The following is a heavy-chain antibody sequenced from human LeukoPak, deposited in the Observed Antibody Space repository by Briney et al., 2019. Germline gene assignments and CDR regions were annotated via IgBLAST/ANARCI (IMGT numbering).Heavy chain of an antibody. D-gene: IGHD3-3*01. V-gene: IGHV4-39*07. CDR3: ARSYDFWSGDSQFDY. CDR1: GGSISSSSHY. Sequence: SETLSLTCTVSGGSISSSSHYLGWIRQPPGKGLEGIGNIYYSGSTYYNPSLKSRVTISVDTSKNQFSLKLSSVTAAGPATYYCARSYDFWSGDSQFDYWGQGTLVTVPS. J-gene: IGHJ4*02. CDR2: IYYSGST.